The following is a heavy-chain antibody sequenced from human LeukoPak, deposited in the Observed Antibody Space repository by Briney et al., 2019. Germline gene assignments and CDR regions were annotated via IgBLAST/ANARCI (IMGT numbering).Heavy chain of an antibody. J-gene: IGHJ4*02. CDR1: GFAFREYW. Sequence: GGSLRLSCAASGFAFREYWMHWVRHTPGTGLMWVARINDGGTYTAYADSVKGRFTVSRDNAENTLYLQMNTLRVEDTAIYYCAREIKVQGFRAFDFWGQGTPVTV. CDR3: AREIKVQGFRAFDF. V-gene: IGHV3-74*01. D-gene: IGHD3-10*01. CDR2: INDGGTYT.